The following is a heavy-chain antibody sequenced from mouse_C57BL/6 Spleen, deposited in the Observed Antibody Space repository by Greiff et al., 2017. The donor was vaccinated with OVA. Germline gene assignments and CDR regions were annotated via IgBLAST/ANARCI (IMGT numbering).Heavy chain of an antibody. V-gene: IGHV5-16*01. J-gene: IGHJ1*03. D-gene: IGHD1-1*01. CDR2: INYDGSST. CDR3: ARAPGYYGSSYGYFDV. Sequence: EVMLVESEGGLVQPGSSMKLSCTASGFTFSDYYMAWVRQVPEKGLEWVANINYDGSSTYYLDSLKSRFIISRDNAKNILYLQMSSLKSEDTATYYCARAPGYYGSSYGYFDVWGTGTTVTVSS. CDR1: GFTFSDYY.